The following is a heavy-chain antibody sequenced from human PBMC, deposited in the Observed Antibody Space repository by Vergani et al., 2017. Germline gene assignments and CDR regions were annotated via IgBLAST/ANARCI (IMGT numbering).Heavy chain of an antibody. D-gene: IGHD2-2*01. Sequence: QVQLVQSGAEVKKPGASVKVSCKASGYTFTSYGISWVRQAPGQGLEWMGWISAYYGNTNYAQKLQGRVTMTTDTSTSTAYMELRSLRSDDTAVYYCARSHIVVVPPTEYYYMDVWGKGTTVTVSS. V-gene: IGHV1-18*04. CDR3: ARSHIVVVPPTEYYYMDV. CDR2: ISAYYGNT. J-gene: IGHJ6*03. CDR1: GYTFTSYG.